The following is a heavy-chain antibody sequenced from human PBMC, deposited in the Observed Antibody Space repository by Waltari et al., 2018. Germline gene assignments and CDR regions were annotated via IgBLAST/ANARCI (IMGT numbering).Heavy chain of an antibody. CDR3: ARFSTSAQNFDY. Sequence: EVQLVESGGGLVQPGGSLRLSCAASGFTFSSYEMNWVRQAPGKGLEWVSYISSSGSTIYYADSVKGRFTISRDNAKNSLYLQMNSLRAEDTAVYYCARFSTSAQNFDYWGQGTLVTVSS. CDR2: ISSSGSTI. V-gene: IGHV3-48*03. D-gene: IGHD6-6*01. J-gene: IGHJ4*02. CDR1: GFTFSSYE.